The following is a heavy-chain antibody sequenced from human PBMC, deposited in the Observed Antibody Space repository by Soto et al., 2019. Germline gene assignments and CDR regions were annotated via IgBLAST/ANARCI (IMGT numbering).Heavy chain of an antibody. V-gene: IGHV1-69*01. CDR3: ARAIGYCSGGSCYIPNYYYGMDV. CDR2: IIPIFGTA. J-gene: IGHJ6*02. CDR1: GGTFSSYA. D-gene: IGHD2-15*01. Sequence: QVQLVQSGAEVKKPGSSVKVSCKASGGTFSSYAISWVRQAPGQGLEWMGGIIPIFGTANYAQKFQGRVTITADESTSTAYMELSSRRAEDTAVYYCARAIGYCSGGSCYIPNYYYGMDVWGQGTTVTVSS.